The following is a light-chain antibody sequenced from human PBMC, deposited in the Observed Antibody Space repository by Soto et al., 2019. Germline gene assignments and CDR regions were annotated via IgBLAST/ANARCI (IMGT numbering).Light chain of an antibody. CDR3: QQYDTSPT. CDR2: DAS. V-gene: IGKV3-20*01. Sequence: DIVLTQSPGTLSLSPGERATLSCTASHSLSSKSLVWYQQKSGQTPRVLIYDASSRATGIPDRFSCSGSGTDFTLTISRLEPEDSAVYFCQQYDTSPTFGQGTKVEIK. J-gene: IGKJ1*01. CDR1: HSLSSKS.